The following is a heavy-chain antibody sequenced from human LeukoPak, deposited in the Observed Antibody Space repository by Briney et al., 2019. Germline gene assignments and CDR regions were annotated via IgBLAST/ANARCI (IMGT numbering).Heavy chain of an antibody. Sequence: PSQTLSLTCTVSGGSISSSSYYWSWIRQPAGKGLEWIGRIYTSGSTYYNPSLKSRVTISVDTSKNQFSLKLSFVTAADTAVYYCARGIAAAGYFDYWGQGTLVTVSS. CDR1: GGSISSSSYY. D-gene: IGHD6-13*01. CDR2: IYTSGST. V-gene: IGHV4-61*02. J-gene: IGHJ4*02. CDR3: ARGIAAAGYFDY.